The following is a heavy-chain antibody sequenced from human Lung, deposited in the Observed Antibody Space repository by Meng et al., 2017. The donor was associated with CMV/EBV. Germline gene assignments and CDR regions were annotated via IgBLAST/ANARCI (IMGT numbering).Heavy chain of an antibody. CDR2: ISYDGGSK. D-gene: IGHD3-22*01. Sequence: GGSLRLXCAASGFTFSSYAIHWVRQAPGKGLEWVAVISYDGGSKYYADSVQGRFTISRDNSKNTLYLQMNSLRSEDTAVYYCAREDYSSGDPPLGYWGQGXLVTVSS. V-gene: IGHV3-30-3*01. CDR3: AREDYSSGDPPLGY. CDR1: GFTFSSYA. J-gene: IGHJ4*02.